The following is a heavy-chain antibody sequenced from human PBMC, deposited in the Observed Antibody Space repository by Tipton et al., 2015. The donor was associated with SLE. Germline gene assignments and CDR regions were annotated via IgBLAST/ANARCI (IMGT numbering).Heavy chain of an antibody. CDR3: ARVVQWRAPFDY. J-gene: IGHJ4*02. D-gene: IGHD6-19*01. CDR1: GFTFSSYA. V-gene: IGHV3-33*08. Sequence: SLRLSCAASGFTFSSYAMSWVRQAPGKGLEWVAVIWYDGSNKYYADSVKGRFTISRDNSKNTLYLQMNSLRAEDTAVYYCARVVQWRAPFDYWGQGTLVTVSS. CDR2: IWYDGSNK.